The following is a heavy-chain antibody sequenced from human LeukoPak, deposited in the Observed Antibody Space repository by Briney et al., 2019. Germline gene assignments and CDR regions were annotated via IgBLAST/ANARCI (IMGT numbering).Heavy chain of an antibody. CDR2: IHTSGST. CDR1: GGSIRSGSYY. D-gene: IGHD6-19*01. CDR3: ARDGYSSGWPNWFDP. Sequence: PSETLSLTCTVSGGSIRSGSYYWRWIRQPAGKGLEWIGRIHTSGSTNSNPSLKSRVTISVDTSKNQFSLKLTSVTAADTAVYYCARDGYSSGWPNWFDPWGQGTLVTASS. V-gene: IGHV4-61*02. J-gene: IGHJ5*02.